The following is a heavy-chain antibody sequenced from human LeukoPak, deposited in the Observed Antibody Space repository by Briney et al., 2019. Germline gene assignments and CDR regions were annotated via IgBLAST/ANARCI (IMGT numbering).Heavy chain of an antibody. D-gene: IGHD3-10*01. Sequence: GGSLRLSCAASGFSVNNNYIDWVRQAPGKGLEWVSSMDNFRLKYYRDSVTGRFTISRDSASDMVYLQMSSLRVDDTAVYYCAGGTYYGTGGRPGFLNYWGLGTLVTVSS. V-gene: IGHV3-53*01. CDR1: GFSVNNNY. CDR2: MDNFRLK. J-gene: IGHJ4*02. CDR3: AGGTYYGTGGRPGFLNY.